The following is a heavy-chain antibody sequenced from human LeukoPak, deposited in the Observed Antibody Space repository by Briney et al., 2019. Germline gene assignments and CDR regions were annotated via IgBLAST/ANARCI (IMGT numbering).Heavy chain of an antibody. J-gene: IGHJ6*03. D-gene: IGHD6-6*01. Sequence: TSETLSLTCTVSGGSISPYYWSWIRQPPGKGLEWLGYIYYSGNTDYNPSLKSRVAISVDTSKNQFSLKLSSVTAADTAVYYCARGLKEYSHSYYYYMDVWGKGTTVTVSS. CDR1: GGSISPYY. CDR2: IYYSGNT. V-gene: IGHV4-59*01. CDR3: ARGLKEYSHSYYYYMDV.